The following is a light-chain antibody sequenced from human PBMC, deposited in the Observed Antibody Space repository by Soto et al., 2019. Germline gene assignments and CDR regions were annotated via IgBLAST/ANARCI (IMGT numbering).Light chain of an antibody. Sequence: DIQMTQSPSTLSASVGDGVTITCRASQNISVWLAWYQQRPGKATKFLMYDASSLETGVPSRFSGSGSGTAFTLTIRSLQPDDSATYYCQQYDSSSPTFGQGTKLEIK. CDR3: QQYDSSSPT. CDR1: QNISVW. V-gene: IGKV1-5*01. CDR2: DAS. J-gene: IGKJ2*01.